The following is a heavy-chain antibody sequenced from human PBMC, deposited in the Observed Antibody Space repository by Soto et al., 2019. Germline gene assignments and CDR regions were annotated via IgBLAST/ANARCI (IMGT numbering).Heavy chain of an antibody. V-gene: IGHV3-53*02. CDR1: GLSVSSSY. D-gene: IGHD6-25*01. Sequence: DVQLVETGGGSIRPGGSLRLSCAASGLSVSSSYRSWLRQAPGKGLEWVPVIDSDGRTYDAHSVKGPFTISRDTSKHTLYLQMNRLSAEDTVVYYCALCSGWDGQGCCDCWGQGTLVTVSS. CDR3: ALCSGWDGQGCCDC. J-gene: IGHJ4*02. CDR2: IDSDGRT.